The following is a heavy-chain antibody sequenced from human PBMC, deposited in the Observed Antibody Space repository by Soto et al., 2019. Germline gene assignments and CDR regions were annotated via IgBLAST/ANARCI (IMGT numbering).Heavy chain of an antibody. Sequence: EVQLVESGGGLVQPGGSLRLSCAASGFTFSSYDMHWVRQATGKGLEWVSAISTAGDTYYPGSLKGRFTISRENAKNSLYLQMNSLGAGDTAVYYCARDRWLRIPRYYDCGMDVWCQGTTLTVAS. CDR3: ARDRWLRIPRYYDCGMDV. J-gene: IGHJ6*02. D-gene: IGHD5-12*01. CDR1: GFTFSSYD. V-gene: IGHV3-13*01. CDR2: ISTAGDT.